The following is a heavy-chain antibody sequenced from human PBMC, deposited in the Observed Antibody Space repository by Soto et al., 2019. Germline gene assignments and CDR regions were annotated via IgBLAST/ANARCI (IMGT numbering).Heavy chain of an antibody. CDR1: GCTFSAYS. V-gene: IGHV3-64D*06. CDR3: VRDGWGFDY. Sequence: PGGSLRLSGSVSGCTFSAYSMNWVRQAPGKGLEYVAVIRHDGANRYYADSVKGRFIISRDNSNNRLYLQMSSLRLEDTAVYYCVRDGWGFDYWGQGT. D-gene: IGHD3-16*01. J-gene: IGHJ4*02. CDR2: IRHDGANR.